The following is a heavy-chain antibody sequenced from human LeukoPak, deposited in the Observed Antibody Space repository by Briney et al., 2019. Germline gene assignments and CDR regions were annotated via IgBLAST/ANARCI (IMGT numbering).Heavy chain of an antibody. D-gene: IGHD3-3*01. CDR3: ARDFWSGYYADYYYYMDV. CDR2: FYYSGST. Sequence: KPSETLSLACTVPGGSISNHYWSWIRQPPGKGLEWIGYFYYSGSTNDNPPLKSRVTISVDTSKNQFSLMLSSVTAADTAVYYCARDFWSGYYADYYYYMDVWGKGTTVTVSS. J-gene: IGHJ6*03. CDR1: GGSISNHY. V-gene: IGHV4-59*11.